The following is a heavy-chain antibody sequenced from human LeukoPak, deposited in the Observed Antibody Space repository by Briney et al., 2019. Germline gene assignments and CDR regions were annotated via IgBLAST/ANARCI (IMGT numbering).Heavy chain of an antibody. CDR1: GFTFSGSA. V-gene: IGHV3-73*01. J-gene: IGHJ4*02. D-gene: IGHD3-16*01. CDR3: TRAGDDYVWEDFDY. Sequence: GGALRLSCAASGFTFSGSALHWVRQASGKGLEWVGRIRSKANSYATAYAASVKGRFTISRDDSKNTACQQMNSLKTEDTAEYYCTRAGDDYVWEDFDYWGQGTLVTVSS. CDR2: IRSKANSYAT.